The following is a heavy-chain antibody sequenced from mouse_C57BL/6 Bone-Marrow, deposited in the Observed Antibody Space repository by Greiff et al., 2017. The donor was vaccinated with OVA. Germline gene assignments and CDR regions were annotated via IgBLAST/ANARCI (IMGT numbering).Heavy chain of an antibody. J-gene: IGHJ4*01. Sequence: VQLQQPGAELVMPGASVKLSCKASGYTFTSYWMHWVKQRPGQGLEWIGEIDPSDSYTNYNQKFKGKSTLTVDKSSSTAYMQRSSLTSEDSAVYYCARRGYYGRDYAMDYWGQGTSVTVSS. CDR2: IDPSDSYT. D-gene: IGHD1-1*01. V-gene: IGHV1-69*01. CDR3: ARRGYYGRDYAMDY. CDR1: GYTFTSYW.